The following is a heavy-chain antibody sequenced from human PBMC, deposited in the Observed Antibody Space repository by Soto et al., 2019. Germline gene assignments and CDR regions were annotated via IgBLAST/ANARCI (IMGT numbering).Heavy chain of an antibody. CDR1: GYTFTSYD. D-gene: IGHD3-3*01. CDR3: ARGLERNYDFWRAPDY. J-gene: IGHJ4*02. CDR2: MNPNSGNT. Sequence: GASVKVSCKASGYTFTSYDINWVRQATGQGLEWMGWMNPNSGNTGYAQKFQGRVTMTRNTSISTAYMELSSLRSEDTAVYYCARGLERNYDFWRAPDYWRQGTLVTVSS. V-gene: IGHV1-8*01.